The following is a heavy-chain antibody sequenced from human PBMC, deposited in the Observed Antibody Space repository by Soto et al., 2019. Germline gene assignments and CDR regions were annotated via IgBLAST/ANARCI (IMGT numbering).Heavy chain of an antibody. CDR2: ISGSGGST. CDR1: GFTFSSYA. D-gene: IGHD5-12*01. Sequence: EVQLLESGGGLVQPGGSLRLSCAASGFTFSSYAMSWVRQAPGKGLEWVSAISGSGGSTYYADSVKGRFTISRDNSKNTLDRQMESVRAEDTAVYYCGRGGGDIVATGGGYYYYGMDVWGQGTTVTVSS. CDR3: GRGGGDIVATGGGYYYYGMDV. J-gene: IGHJ6*02. V-gene: IGHV3-23*01.